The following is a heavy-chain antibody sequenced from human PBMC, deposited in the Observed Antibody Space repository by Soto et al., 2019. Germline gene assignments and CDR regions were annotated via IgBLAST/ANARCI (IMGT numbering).Heavy chain of an antibody. CDR1: VGSISIYA. CDR3: ARVEAAAAGYYFDY. J-gene: IGHJ4*02. D-gene: IGHD6-13*01. CDR2: IIPIFGTA. Sequence: SSLKRSRKTSVGSISIYAISRVSQATGQGLEWMGGIIPIFGTANYAQKFQGRVTITADESTSTAYMELSSLRSEDTAVYYCARVEAAAAGYYFDYWGQGTLVTVSS. V-gene: IGHV1-69*13.